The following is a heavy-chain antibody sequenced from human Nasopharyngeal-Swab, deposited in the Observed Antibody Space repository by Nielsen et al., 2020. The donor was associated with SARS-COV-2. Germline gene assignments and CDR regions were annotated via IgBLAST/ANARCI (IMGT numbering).Heavy chain of an antibody. V-gene: IGHV3-53*01. J-gene: IGHJ4*02. Sequence: WIRQPPGKGLEWVSVIYSGGSTYYADSVKGRFTISRDNSKNTLYLQMNSLRAEDTAVYYCAKDRGDYDYIWGIYRGCFDYWGQGTLVTVSS. D-gene: IGHD3-16*02. CDR2: IYSGGST. CDR3: AKDRGDYDYIWGIYRGCFDY.